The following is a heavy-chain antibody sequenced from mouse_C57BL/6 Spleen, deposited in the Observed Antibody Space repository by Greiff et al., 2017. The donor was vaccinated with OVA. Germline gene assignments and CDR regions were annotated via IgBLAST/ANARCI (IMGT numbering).Heavy chain of an antibody. V-gene: IGHV1-69*01. CDR3: ARGGLGPCAY. D-gene: IGHD4-1*01. J-gene: IGHJ3*01. Sequence: QVQLQQPGAELVMPGASVKLSCKASGYTFTSYWMHWVKQRPGQGLEWIGEIDPPDSYTNYNQKFKGKSTLTVDKSSSTAYMQLSSLTSEDSAVYYCARGGLGPCAYWGQGTLVTVSA. CDR1: GYTFTSYW. CDR2: IDPPDSYT.